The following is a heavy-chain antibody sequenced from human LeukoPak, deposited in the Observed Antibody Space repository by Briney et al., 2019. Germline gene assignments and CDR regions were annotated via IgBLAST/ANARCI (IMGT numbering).Heavy chain of an antibody. Sequence: GGSLRLSCAASGFTFSGSAMHWVRQASGKGLEWVGRIRSKANSYATAYAASVKGRFTISRDDSKNTAYLQMNSLKTEDTAVYYCTRPGYSGYDGIYYYYMDVWGKGTTVTVSS. J-gene: IGHJ6*03. CDR3: TRPGYSGYDGIYYYYMDV. CDR2: IRSKANSYAT. CDR1: GFTFSGSA. D-gene: IGHD5-12*01. V-gene: IGHV3-73*01.